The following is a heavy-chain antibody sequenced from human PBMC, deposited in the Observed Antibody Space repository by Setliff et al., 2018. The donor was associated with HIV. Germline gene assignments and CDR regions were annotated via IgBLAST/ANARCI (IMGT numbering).Heavy chain of an antibody. CDR2: IWYDGSNK. Sequence: GGSLRLSCAASGFTFSSYGMHWVRQAPGKGLEWVAVIWYDGSNKYYADSVKGRFTISRDNSKNTLYLQMNSLRAEDTAVYYCARVEGVDFWSGYSPFNYWGQGTLVTVSS. J-gene: IGHJ4*02. D-gene: IGHD3-3*01. V-gene: IGHV3-33*01. CDR3: ARVEGVDFWSGYSPFNY. CDR1: GFTFSSYG.